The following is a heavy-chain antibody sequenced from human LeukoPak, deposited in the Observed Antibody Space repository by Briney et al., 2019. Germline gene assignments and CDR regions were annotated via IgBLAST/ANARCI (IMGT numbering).Heavy chain of an antibody. CDR1: GYTFTSNG. Sequence: ASVKVSCKVSGYTFTSNGMHWVRQAPGQRLEWMGWIHAGNGNTKYSQKFQGRVTFTRDTSASTAYMELSSLRSEDTAVYYCASISDSSGYPFDYWGQGTLVTVSS. CDR3: ASISDSSGYPFDY. J-gene: IGHJ4*02. D-gene: IGHD3-22*01. V-gene: IGHV1-3*01. CDR2: IHAGNGNT.